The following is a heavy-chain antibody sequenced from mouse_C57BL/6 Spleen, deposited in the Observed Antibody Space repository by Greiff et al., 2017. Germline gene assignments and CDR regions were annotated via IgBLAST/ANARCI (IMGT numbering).Heavy chain of an antibody. CDR2: IHPNSGST. CDR3: ARDGSSYAFAY. Sequence: QVQLKESGAELVKPGASVKLSCKASGYTFTSYWMHWVKQRPGQGLEWIGMIHPNSGSTNYNEKFKSKATLTVDKSSSTAYMQLSSLTSEDSAVYYCARDGSSYAFAYWGQGTLVTVSA. CDR1: GYTFTSYW. V-gene: IGHV1-64*01. J-gene: IGHJ3*01. D-gene: IGHD1-1*01.